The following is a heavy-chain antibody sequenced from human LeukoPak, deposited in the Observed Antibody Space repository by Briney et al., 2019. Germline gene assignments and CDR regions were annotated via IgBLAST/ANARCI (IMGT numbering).Heavy chain of an antibody. J-gene: IGHJ4*02. Sequence: PSETLSLTCTVSGGSISSGGYYWSCIRQPPGKGLEWIGYIYHSGSTYYNPSLKSRVTISVDRSKNQFSLKLSSVTAADTAVYYCGSWSIAAAGLDYSGQGTLVTVSS. D-gene: IGHD6-13*01. CDR1: GGSISSGGYY. V-gene: IGHV4-30-2*01. CDR3: GSWSIAAAGLDY. CDR2: IYHSGST.